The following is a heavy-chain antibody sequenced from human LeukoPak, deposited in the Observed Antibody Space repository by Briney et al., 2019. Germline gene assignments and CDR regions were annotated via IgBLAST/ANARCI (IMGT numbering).Heavy chain of an antibody. Sequence: GESLKISCETSGYSFSSHWIGWVRQMPGKGLEWMGIIYPGDSDTTYSPSFQGQVTISADKSIRTAYLQWSSLKASDTAMYYCARSPLAAASVDYWGQGTLVTVSS. CDR1: GYSFSSHW. D-gene: IGHD6-13*01. CDR3: ARSPLAAASVDY. CDR2: IYPGDSDT. V-gene: IGHV5-51*01. J-gene: IGHJ4*02.